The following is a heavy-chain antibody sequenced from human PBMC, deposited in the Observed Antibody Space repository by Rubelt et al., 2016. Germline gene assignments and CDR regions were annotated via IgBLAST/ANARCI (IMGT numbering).Heavy chain of an antibody. Sequence: GGGVAQPGGTLRLSCAASRFTFSSYGMHWVRQAPGKGLEWVAVISYDGSNKYYADSVKGRFTISRDNSKNTRYLQRNSLRAEDTAVYYCAKDRWTDTAMDYWGQGTLVTVSS. J-gene: IGHJ4*02. CDR2: ISYDGSNK. V-gene: IGHV3-30*18. CDR3: AKDRWTDTAMDY. D-gene: IGHD5-18*01. CDR1: RFTFSSYG.